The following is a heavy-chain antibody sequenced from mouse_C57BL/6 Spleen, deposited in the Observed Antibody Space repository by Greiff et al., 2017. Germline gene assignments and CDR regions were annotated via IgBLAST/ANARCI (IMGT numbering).Heavy chain of an antibody. CDR2: IDPENGDT. D-gene: IGHD2-5*01. V-gene: IGHV14-4*01. Sequence: EVKLQQSGAELVRPGASVKLSCTASGFNIKDDYMHWVKQRPEQGLEWIGWIDPENGDTEYASKFQGKATITADTSSNTAYLQLSSLTSEDTAVYYCTSGYSNYGWYFDVWGTGTTVTVSS. CDR1: GFNIKDDY. J-gene: IGHJ1*03. CDR3: TSGYSNYGWYFDV.